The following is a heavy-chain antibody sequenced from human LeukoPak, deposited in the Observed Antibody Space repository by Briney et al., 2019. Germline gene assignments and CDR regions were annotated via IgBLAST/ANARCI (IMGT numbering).Heavy chain of an antibody. D-gene: IGHD3-10*01. CDR3: ARDLGYGSGR. CDR2: IYYSGST. V-gene: IGHV4-59*01. J-gene: IGHJ4*02. Sequence: SETLSLTCTVSGGSISSYYWSWIRQPPGEGLEWIGYIYYSGSTNYDPSLKSRVTISLDTSKNQFSLKLSSVTAADTAVYYCARDLGYGSGRWGQGALVTVSS. CDR1: GGSISSYY.